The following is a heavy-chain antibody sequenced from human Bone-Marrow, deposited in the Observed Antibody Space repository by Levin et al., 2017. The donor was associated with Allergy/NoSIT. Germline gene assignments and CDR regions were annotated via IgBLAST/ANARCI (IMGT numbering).Heavy chain of an antibody. J-gene: IGHJ4*02. CDR3: AKASTEFRSSWTYYLDH. D-gene: IGHD6-13*01. CDR1: GFTFNNFG. CDR2: ISYDESQT. Sequence: GESLKISCAVSGFTFNNFGMLWVRQAPGKWLEWVAIISYDESQTSYADSVKGRFSIFRDNPQNTVYLQMNSLRPEDTAVYYCAKASTEFRSSWTYYLDHWGQGALVTVSP. V-gene: IGHV3-30*18.